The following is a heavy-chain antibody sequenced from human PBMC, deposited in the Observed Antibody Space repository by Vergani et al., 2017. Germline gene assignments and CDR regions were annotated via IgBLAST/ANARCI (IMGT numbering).Heavy chain of an antibody. D-gene: IGHD4-17*01. J-gene: IGHJ4*02. CDR3: AKDGRENSDYGYFDY. V-gene: IGHV3-30*02. Sequence: QVQLVETGGGVVQPGGSLRLYCATSGFSFNTYGAHWVRQAPGKGLEWVAFIGYDGRIKYNVDSVKGRFTISRDTSKKTLSLQMRSLRADDTGVYYCAKDGRENSDYGYFDYGGQGTLVTVSS. CDR2: IGYDGRIK. CDR1: GFSFNTYG.